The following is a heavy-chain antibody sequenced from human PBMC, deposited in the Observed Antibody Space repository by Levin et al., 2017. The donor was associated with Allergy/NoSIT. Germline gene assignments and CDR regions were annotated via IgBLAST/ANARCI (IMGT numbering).Heavy chain of an antibody. V-gene: IGHV3-7*04. J-gene: IGHJ3*02. Sequence: GGSLRLSCAASGFTFSDYWMTWVRQAPGKGLEWVANMKEDGTEKNYVDSVKGRFTISRDNARNSLYLQMNSLRAEDTAVYYCARDPTYYYGSGSSLGIFDSWGQGTMVTVSS. D-gene: IGHD3-10*01. CDR1: GFTFSDYW. CDR3: ARDPTYYYGSGSSLGIFDS. CDR2: MKEDGTEK.